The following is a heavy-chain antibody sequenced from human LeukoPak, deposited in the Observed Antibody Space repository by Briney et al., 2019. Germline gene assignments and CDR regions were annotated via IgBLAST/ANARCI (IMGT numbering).Heavy chain of an antibody. D-gene: IGHD3-3*01. CDR3: ATCPIRSGHIRPFDH. CDR1: GFTFSSYS. V-gene: IGHV3-21*01. Sequence: GGSLRLSCAASGFTFSSYSMNWVRQAPGKGLEWVSSISSSSSYIYYADSVKGRFTISRDNAKNSLYLQMNSLRAEDTAVYYCATCPIRSGHIRPFDHWGQGTLVTVSS. CDR2: ISSSSSYI. J-gene: IGHJ4*02.